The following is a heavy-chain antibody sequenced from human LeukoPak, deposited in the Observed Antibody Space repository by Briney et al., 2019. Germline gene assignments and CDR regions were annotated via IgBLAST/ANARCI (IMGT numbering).Heavy chain of an antibody. Sequence: PGGSLRLSCAASGFTFSTSGMSWVRQAPGKGLEWVSATSPSGGSTYYADSVKGRFTISRDNSKNTLYLQMHSLRAEDTAVYYCAKRSDYGGNWNYFDYCGQGTLVTVSS. CDR3: AKRSDYGGNWNYFDY. J-gene: IGHJ4*02. V-gene: IGHV3-23*01. CDR2: TSPSGGST. CDR1: GFTFSTSG. D-gene: IGHD4-23*01.